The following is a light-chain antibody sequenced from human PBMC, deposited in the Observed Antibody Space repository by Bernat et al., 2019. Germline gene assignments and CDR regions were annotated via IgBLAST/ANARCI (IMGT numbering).Light chain of an antibody. J-gene: IGKJ1*01. Sequence: EIVLTQSPGTLSLSPGERAILSCWASQSVSSYLAWYQQKPGQAPRLLIYGASSRATGIPDRFSGSGSGTDFTLTISRLEPEDFAVYYCQQYGSSPRTFGQGTKVEIK. CDR3: QQYGSSPRT. CDR2: GAS. V-gene: IGKV3-20*01. CDR1: QSVSSY.